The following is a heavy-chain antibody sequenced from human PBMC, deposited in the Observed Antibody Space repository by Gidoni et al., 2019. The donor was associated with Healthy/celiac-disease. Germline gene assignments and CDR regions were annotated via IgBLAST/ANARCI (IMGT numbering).Heavy chain of an antibody. Sequence: QVQLVQSGAEVKKPGASVKVSCKASGYTFTSYDINWVRQATGQGLEWMGWMNPNSGNTGYAQKFQGRVTMTRNTSISTAYMELSSLRSEDTAVYYCADVVVVAARRGYGMDVWGQGTTVTGSS. J-gene: IGHJ6*02. CDR3: ADVVVVAARRGYGMDV. V-gene: IGHV1-8*01. D-gene: IGHD2-15*01. CDR2: MNPNSGNT. CDR1: GYTFTSYD.